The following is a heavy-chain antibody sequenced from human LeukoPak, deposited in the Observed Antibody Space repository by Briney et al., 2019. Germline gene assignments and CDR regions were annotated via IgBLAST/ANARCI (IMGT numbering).Heavy chain of an antibody. CDR2: IKGDGSEK. CDR1: GFTFSSYA. V-gene: IGHV3-7*01. D-gene: IGHD2-2*01. Sequence: GGSLRLSCAASGFTFSSYAMSWVRQAPGKGLEWVANIKGDGSEKYYVDSVKGRFTISRDNAKNSVYLQMSSLRDEDTAVYYCARGRRDTQYQVFDYWGQGTLVTVSS. J-gene: IGHJ4*02. CDR3: ARGRRDTQYQVFDY.